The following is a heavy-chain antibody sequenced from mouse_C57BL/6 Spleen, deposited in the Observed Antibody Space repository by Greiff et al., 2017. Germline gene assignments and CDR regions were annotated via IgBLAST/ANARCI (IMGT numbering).Heavy chain of an antibody. CDR2: IYPGDGDT. J-gene: IGHJ2*01. D-gene: IGHD1-1*01. Sequence: QVHVKQSGPELVKPGASVKISCKASGYAFSSSWMNWVKQRPGKGLEWIGRIYPGDGDTNYNGKFKGKATLTADKSSSTADMKLSSLTSEDSAVYCCAREGGDYGSSRDYWGQGTTLTVSS. V-gene: IGHV1-82*01. CDR3: AREGGDYGSSRDY. CDR1: GYAFSSSW.